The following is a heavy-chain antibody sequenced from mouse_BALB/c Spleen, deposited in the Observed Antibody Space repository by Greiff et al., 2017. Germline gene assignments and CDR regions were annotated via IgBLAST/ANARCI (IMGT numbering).Heavy chain of an antibody. J-gene: IGHJ3*01. Sequence: EVKLMESGPGLVKPSQSLSLTCTVTGYSITSDYAWNWIRQFPGNKLEWMGYISYSGSTSYNPSLKSRISITRDTSKNQFFLQLNSVTTEDTATYYCARGYGSSPFAYWGQGTLVTVSA. CDR2: ISYSGST. CDR3: ARGYGSSPFAY. V-gene: IGHV3-2*02. CDR1: GYSITSDYA. D-gene: IGHD1-1*01.